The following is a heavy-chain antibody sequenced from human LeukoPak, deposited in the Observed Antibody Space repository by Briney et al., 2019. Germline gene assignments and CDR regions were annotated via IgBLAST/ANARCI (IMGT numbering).Heavy chain of an antibody. CDR2: INWNGGST. D-gene: IGHD1-26*01. CDR1: GFTFDDYG. J-gene: IGHJ4*02. V-gene: IGHV3-20*04. Sequence: GGSVRLSCAASGFTFDDYGMSWVRQAPGKGLEWVSGINWNGGSTGYADSVKGRFTISRDNAKNSLYLQMNSLRAEDTALYYCARDLLVGADISPFDYWGQGTLVTVSS. CDR3: ARDLLVGADISPFDY.